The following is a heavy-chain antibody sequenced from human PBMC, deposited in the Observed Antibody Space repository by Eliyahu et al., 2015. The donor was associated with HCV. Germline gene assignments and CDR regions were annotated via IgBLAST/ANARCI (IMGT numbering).Heavy chain of an antibody. CDR3: ARGRYYYDIIHWGHYFDY. D-gene: IGHD3-22*01. CDR1: GFTFSSFW. V-gene: IGHV3-74*01. Sequence: EVQLVESGGGLVQPGGSLRLSCAASGFTFSSFWXHWVRQAPGKGLVWVSLINTDVTSTNYADSVKGRFTISRDNAKNTLYLQMNSLRAEDTAVYYCARGRYYYDIIHWGHYFDYWGQGTLVTVSS. CDR2: INTDVTST. J-gene: IGHJ4*02.